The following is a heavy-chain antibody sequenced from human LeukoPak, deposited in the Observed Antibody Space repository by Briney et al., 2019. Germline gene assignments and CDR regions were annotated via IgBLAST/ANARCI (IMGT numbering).Heavy chain of an antibody. CDR3: ARDRGSYFYFDY. D-gene: IGHD1-26*01. CDR1: GYTFTSYG. Sequence: ASVKVSCKASGYTFTSYGISWVRQAPGQGLEWMGWISTYNGNTKYAQTLQGRVTMTTDTSTSTAYMELRSLRSDDTAVYYCARDRGSYFYFDYWGQGTLVTVSS. V-gene: IGHV1-18*01. J-gene: IGHJ4*02. CDR2: ISTYNGNT.